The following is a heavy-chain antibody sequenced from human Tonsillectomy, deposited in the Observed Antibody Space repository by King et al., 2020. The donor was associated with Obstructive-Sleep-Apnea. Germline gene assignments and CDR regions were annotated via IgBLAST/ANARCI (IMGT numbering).Heavy chain of an antibody. CDR2: IDLSDLFT. CDR1: GDSFIAYW. V-gene: IGHV5-10-1*01. CDR3: ARHFGGSARFDD. Sequence: QLVQSVAEVKKPGESLRISCKGSGDSFIAYWISAVRQMPGKGLEWMGRIDLSDLFTNSSPSFQGHFSISADMSTSTAYVQWSSLKASDTAMYYCARHFGGSARFDDWGQGTLATVSA. D-gene: IGHD3-16*01. J-gene: IGHJ4*02.